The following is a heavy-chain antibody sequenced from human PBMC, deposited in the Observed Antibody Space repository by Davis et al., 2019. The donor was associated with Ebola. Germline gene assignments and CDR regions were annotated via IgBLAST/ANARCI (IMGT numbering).Heavy chain of an antibody. CDR2: IYYGGTT. Sequence: SETLSLTCAVYGGSFSGYYWSWIRQPPGKGLEWIGNIYYGGTTNYNPSLKSRVTISGDTSKNQFSLNVNSVTAADTAMYYCARGPAVVTGYGMDVWGQGTTVTVSS. J-gene: IGHJ6*02. D-gene: IGHD4-23*01. V-gene: IGHV4-59*01. CDR3: ARGPAVVTGYGMDV. CDR1: GGSFSGYY.